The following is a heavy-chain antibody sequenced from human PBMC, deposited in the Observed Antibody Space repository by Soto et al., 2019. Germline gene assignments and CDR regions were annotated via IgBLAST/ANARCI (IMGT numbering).Heavy chain of an antibody. CDR2: IIPIFGTA. D-gene: IGHD3-16*02. V-gene: IGHV1-69*13. Sequence: SVKVSCKASGGTFSSYAISWVRQAPGQGLEWMGGIIPIFGTANYAQKFQGRVTITADESTSTAYMELSSLRSEDTAVYYCARSPHYVWGSYRYASYFEYWGQGPLVTVSS. CDR1: GGTFSSYA. CDR3: ARSPHYVWGSYRYASYFEY. J-gene: IGHJ4*02.